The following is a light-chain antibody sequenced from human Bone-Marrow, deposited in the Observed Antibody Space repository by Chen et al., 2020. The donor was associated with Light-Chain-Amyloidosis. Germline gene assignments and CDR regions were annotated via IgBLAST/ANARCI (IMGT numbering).Light chain of an antibody. CDR2: ATS. Sequence: DIQMTQSPSSLSASVGDRVTITCLASQAINNYVAWFQQKPGKAPKSLIYATSRLQSGVPSKFSGGGSGTLFTLTITDLQAEDFATYDGQQYADDPLTFGGGTTVDIK. CDR1: QAINNY. J-gene: IGKJ4*01. CDR3: QQYADDPLT. V-gene: IGKV1-16*02.